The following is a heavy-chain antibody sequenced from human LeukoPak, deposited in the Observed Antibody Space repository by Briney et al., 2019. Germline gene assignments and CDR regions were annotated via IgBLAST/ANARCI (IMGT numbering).Heavy chain of an antibody. J-gene: IGHJ4*02. D-gene: IGHD1-1*01. CDR2: IRYDGSNK. V-gene: IGHV3-30*02. CDR3: AKDPRRYTTGTTFPGY. CDR1: GFTFSSYG. Sequence: GGSLRLSCAASGFTFSSYGMHWVRQAPGKGLEWVAFIRYDGSNKYYADSVKGRFTISRDNSKNTLYLQMNSLRAEDTAVYYCAKDPRRYTTGTTFPGYWGQGTLVTVSS.